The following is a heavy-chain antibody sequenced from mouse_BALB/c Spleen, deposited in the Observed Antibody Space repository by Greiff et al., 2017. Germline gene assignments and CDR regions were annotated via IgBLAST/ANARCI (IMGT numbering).Heavy chain of an antibody. Sequence: DVQLVESGGGLVQPGGSRKLSCAASGFTFSSFGMHWVRQAPEKGLEWVAYISSGSSTIYYADTVKGRFTISRDNPKNTLFLQMTSLRSEDTAMYYCARNGGNYDYAMDYWGQGTSVTVSS. CDR3: ARNGGNYDYAMDY. CDR1: GFTFSSFG. CDR2: ISSGSSTI. J-gene: IGHJ4*01. V-gene: IGHV5-17*02. D-gene: IGHD2-1*01.